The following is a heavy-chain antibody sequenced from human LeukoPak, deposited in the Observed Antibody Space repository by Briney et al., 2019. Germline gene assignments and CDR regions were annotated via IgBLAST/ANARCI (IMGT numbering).Heavy chain of an antibody. CDR3: AREGQEGFDY. Sequence: PSETLSLTCTVSGGSISSYYWSWIRQPPGKGLEWIGYIYYSGSTNYNPSLKSRVTISAGTSKNQFSLKLSSVTAADTAVYYCAREGQEGFDYWGQGTLVTVSS. J-gene: IGHJ4*02. CDR2: IYYSGST. V-gene: IGHV4-59*01. CDR1: GGSISSYY.